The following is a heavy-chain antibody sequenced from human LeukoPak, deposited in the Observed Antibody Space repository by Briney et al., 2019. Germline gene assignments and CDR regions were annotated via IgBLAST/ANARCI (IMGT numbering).Heavy chain of an antibody. CDR3: ARDRKGRTYGDPYWFFDL. CDR1: GFTYSSYS. J-gene: IGHJ2*01. CDR2: ISSSSSSI. Sequence: GGSLRLSCAASGFTYSSYSMNWVRQAPGKGLDWVSSISSSSSSIYYADSMKGRFTISRDNVKNLLFLQMNSLRAEDTAIYYCARDRKGRTYGDPYWFFDLWGRGTLVCVSS. V-gene: IGHV3-21*06. D-gene: IGHD4-17*01.